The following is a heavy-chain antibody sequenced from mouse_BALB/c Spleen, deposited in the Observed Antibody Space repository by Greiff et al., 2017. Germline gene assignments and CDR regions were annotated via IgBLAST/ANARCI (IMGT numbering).Heavy chain of an antibody. CDR1: GYSFTSYY. J-gene: IGHJ4*01. D-gene: IGHD4-1*02. CDR2: IDPFNGGT. Sequence: EVQLQESGPELMKPGASVKISCKASGYSFTSYYMHWVKQIHGKSLEWIGYIDPFNGGTSYNQKFKGKATLTVDKSSSTAYMHLSSLTSEDSAVYYCALLNWDVGDAMDYWGQGTSVTVSS. CDR3: ALLNWDVGDAMDY. V-gene: IGHV1S135*01.